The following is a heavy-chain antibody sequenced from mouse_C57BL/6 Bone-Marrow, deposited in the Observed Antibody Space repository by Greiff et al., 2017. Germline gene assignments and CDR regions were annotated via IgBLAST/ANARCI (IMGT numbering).Heavy chain of an antibody. J-gene: IGHJ4*01. CDR3: ARRSGSSSGPYAMDY. V-gene: IGHV8-12*01. D-gene: IGHD3-2*02. CDR1: GFSLSTSGMG. Sequence: QVTLKECGPGILQSSQTLSLTCSFSGFSLSTSGMGVSWIRQPSGKGLEWLAHIYWDDDKRYNPSLKSRLTISKDTSRNQVFLKITSVDTADTATYYCARRSGSSSGPYAMDYWGQGTSVTVSS. CDR2: IYWDDDK.